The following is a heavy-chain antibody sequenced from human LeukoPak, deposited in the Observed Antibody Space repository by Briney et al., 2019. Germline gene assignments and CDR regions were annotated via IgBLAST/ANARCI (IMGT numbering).Heavy chain of an antibody. CDR1: GFTFSSYG. CDR2: IRYDGSNK. Sequence: GGSLRLSCAASGFTFSSYGMHWVRQAPGKGLEWVAFIRYDGSNKYYADSVKGRFTISRDNSKNTLYLQMNSLRAEDTAVYYCAKDFDYGDCFFDYWGQGTLVTVSS. V-gene: IGHV3-30*02. D-gene: IGHD4-17*01. CDR3: AKDFDYGDCFFDY. J-gene: IGHJ4*02.